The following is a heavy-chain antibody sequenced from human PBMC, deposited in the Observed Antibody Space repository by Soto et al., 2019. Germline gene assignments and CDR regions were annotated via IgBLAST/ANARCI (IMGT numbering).Heavy chain of an antibody. Sequence: PGGSLRLSCAASGFTFSSYAMSWVRQAPGKGLEWVSAISGSGGSTYYADSVKGRFTISRDNSKNTLYLQMNSLRAENTAVYYCAKDLSPQSVWGSYRAEYYFDYWGQGTLVTVSS. V-gene: IGHV3-23*01. CDR3: AKDLSPQSVWGSYRAEYYFDY. D-gene: IGHD3-16*02. J-gene: IGHJ4*02. CDR1: GFTFSSYA. CDR2: ISGSGGST.